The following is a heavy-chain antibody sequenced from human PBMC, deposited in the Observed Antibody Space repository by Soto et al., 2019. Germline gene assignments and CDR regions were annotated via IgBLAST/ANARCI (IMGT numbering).Heavy chain of an antibody. V-gene: IGHV3-30*03. Sequence: QVQLVESGGGVVQPGRSLRLSCAASGFTFSNNVMHWVRQAPGKGLEWVAVIPHDGRFKHYSDTVKGRFTISRDNSKNTRYLQMNRLRAEDTAVYYCAREGQDYGGNFAGAMDVWGQGTTVTVSS. CDR2: IPHDGRFK. CDR1: GFTFSNNV. J-gene: IGHJ6*02. CDR3: AREGQDYGGNFAGAMDV. D-gene: IGHD4-17*01.